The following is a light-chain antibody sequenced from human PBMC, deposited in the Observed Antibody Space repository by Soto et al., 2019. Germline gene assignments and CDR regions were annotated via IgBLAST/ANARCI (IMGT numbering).Light chain of an antibody. CDR1: XXXXXX. J-gene: IGKJ2*01. CDR3: QQSSNIPYT. CDR2: AAS. Sequence: DIQMTQSXSSXXXSXXXXVTXTXRXSXXXXXXLNWYQQNPGKAPKLLIYAASSLQSGVPSRFSGSGSGTDFTLTISSLQPEDFATXYCQQSSNIPYTFGQGTKLEIK. V-gene: IGKV1-39*01.